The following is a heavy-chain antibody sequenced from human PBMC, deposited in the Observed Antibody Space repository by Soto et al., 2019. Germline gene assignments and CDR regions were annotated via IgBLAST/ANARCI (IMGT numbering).Heavy chain of an antibody. D-gene: IGHD4-17*01. J-gene: IGHJ6*02. Sequence: SETLSLTCTVSGGSISSYYWSWIRQPPGKGLEWIGYIYYSGSTNYNPSLKSRVTISVDTSKNQFSLKLSSVTAADTAVYYCARVSKMTTVTDYYYYGMDVWGQGTTVTVSS. V-gene: IGHV4-59*01. CDR3: ARVSKMTTVTDYYYYGMDV. CDR1: GGSISSYY. CDR2: IYYSGST.